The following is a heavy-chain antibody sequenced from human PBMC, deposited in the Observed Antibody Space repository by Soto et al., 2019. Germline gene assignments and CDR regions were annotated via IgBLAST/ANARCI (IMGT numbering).Heavy chain of an antibody. CDR2: ISWNSGSI. CDR1: GFTFDDYA. J-gene: IGHJ4*02. V-gene: IGHV3-9*01. CDR3: AKDKSHYYGSGTTFDY. D-gene: IGHD3-10*01. Sequence: EVQLVESGGGLVQPGRSLRLSCAASGFTFDDYAMHWVRQAPGKGLEWVSGISWNSGSIGYADSVKGRFTISRDNAKNSLYLQMNRLRAEDTALYYCAKDKSHYYGSGTTFDYWGQGTLVTVSS.